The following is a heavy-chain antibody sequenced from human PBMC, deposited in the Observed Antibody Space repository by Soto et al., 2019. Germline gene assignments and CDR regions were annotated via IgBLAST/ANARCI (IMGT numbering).Heavy chain of an antibody. CDR3: ATFTFGRPFDT. CDR1: GFTFNTYA. J-gene: IGHJ3*02. Sequence: LRLSCAASGFTFNTYAMSWVRQAPGQGLEWVSAISGSGFSTYYADSVKGRFNISSDSSKDTLFLQMNSLRADDTAVYFCATFTFGRPFDTWGQGTMVTVSS. D-gene: IGHD3-16*01. V-gene: IGHV3-23*01. CDR2: ISGSGFST.